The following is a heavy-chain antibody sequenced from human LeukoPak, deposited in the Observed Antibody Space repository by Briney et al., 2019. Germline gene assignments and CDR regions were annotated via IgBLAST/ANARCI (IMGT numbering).Heavy chain of an antibody. Sequence: GGSLRLSCAASGFTFSSYAMSWVRQAPGKGLEWVSAISGSGGSTYYADSVKGRFTISRDNSKNTLYLQMNSLRAEDTAVYYCAKGGGDYGDFYYYYYGMDVWGQGTTVTVSS. CDR2: ISGSGGST. CDR3: AKGGGDYGDFYYYYYGMDV. CDR1: GFTFSSYA. J-gene: IGHJ6*02. V-gene: IGHV3-23*01. D-gene: IGHD4-17*01.